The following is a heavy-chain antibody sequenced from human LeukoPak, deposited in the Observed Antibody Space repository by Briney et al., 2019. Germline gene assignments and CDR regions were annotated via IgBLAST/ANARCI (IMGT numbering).Heavy chain of an antibody. CDR2: IRYDGSNK. CDR3: ARPLVATLSIDY. Sequence: GGSLRLSCAASGFTFSSYGMHWVRQAPGKGLEWVAFIRYDGSNKYYADSVKGRFTISRDNSKNTLYLQMNSLRAEDTAVYYCARPLVATLSIDYWGQGTLVTVSS. D-gene: IGHD5-12*01. CDR1: GFTFSSYG. J-gene: IGHJ4*02. V-gene: IGHV3-30*02.